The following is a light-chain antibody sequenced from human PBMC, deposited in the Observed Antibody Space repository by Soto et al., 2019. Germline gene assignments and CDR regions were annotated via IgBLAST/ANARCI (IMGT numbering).Light chain of an antibody. J-gene: IGKJ4*01. CDR1: QSISSY. Sequence: DIQMTQSPSSLSASVGDRVTITCRASQSISSYLNWYQQKPGKAPKLLIYAASSLQSGVPSRFRGSGSGTDFTLTISSLQPEDFATYYFQQSYSTLALTFGGGTKVEIK. CDR2: AAS. V-gene: IGKV1-39*01. CDR3: QQSYSTLALT.